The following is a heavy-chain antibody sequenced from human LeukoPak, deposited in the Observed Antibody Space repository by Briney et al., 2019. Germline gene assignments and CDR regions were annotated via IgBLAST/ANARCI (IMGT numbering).Heavy chain of an antibody. CDR1: GFTFSSYS. Sequence: GGSLRLSCAASGFTFSSYSMNWVRQAPGKGLEWVSSISSSSSYIYYADSVKGRFTISRDNSKNTLYLQMNSLRAEDTAVYYCARDYGPEVAATWWGQGTLVTVSS. J-gene: IGHJ1*01. D-gene: IGHD2-15*01. V-gene: IGHV3-21*01. CDR2: ISSSSSYI. CDR3: ARDYGPEVAATW.